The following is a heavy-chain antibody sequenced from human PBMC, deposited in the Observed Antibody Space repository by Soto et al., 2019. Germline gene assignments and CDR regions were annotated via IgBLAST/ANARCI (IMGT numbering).Heavy chain of an antibody. J-gene: IGHJ6*02. Sequence: XDSLTISCKGSGYSFTSYWIGLVGQMPGKGLEWMGIIYPGDSDTRYSPSFQGQVTISADKSISTAYLQWSSLKASDTAMYHCASSYSSPDNYYYYYGMDVWGQGTTVTVSS. D-gene: IGHD6-13*01. CDR1: GYSFTSYW. CDR2: IYPGDSDT. V-gene: IGHV5-51*01. CDR3: ASSYSSPDNYYYYYGMDV.